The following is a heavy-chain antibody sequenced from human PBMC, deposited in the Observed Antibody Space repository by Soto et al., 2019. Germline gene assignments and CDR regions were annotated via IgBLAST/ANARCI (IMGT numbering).Heavy chain of an antibody. Sequence: ASVKVSCKASGYTFTSYGISWVRQAPGQGLEWMGWISAYNGNTNYAQKLQGRVTMTTDTSTSKAYMELRSLRSDDTAVYYCARDCSSTSCWGYYGMDVWGQGTTVTVSS. CDR2: ISAYNGNT. CDR1: GYTFTSYG. V-gene: IGHV1-18*01. CDR3: ARDCSSTSCWGYYGMDV. J-gene: IGHJ6*02. D-gene: IGHD2-2*01.